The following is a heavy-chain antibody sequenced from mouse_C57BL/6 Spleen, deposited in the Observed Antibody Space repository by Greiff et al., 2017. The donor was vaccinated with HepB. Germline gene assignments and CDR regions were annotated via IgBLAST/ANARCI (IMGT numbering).Heavy chain of an antibody. Sequence: EVQRVESGGGLVKPGGSLKLSCAASGFTFSSYTMSWVRQTPEKRLEWVATISGGGGNTYYPDSVKGRFTISRDNAKNTLYLQMSSLRSEDTALYYCARRPYYYGSTGYFDVWGTGTTVTVSS. CDR2: ISGGGGNT. CDR3: ARRPYYYGSTGYFDV. D-gene: IGHD1-1*01. CDR1: GFTFSSYT. J-gene: IGHJ1*03. V-gene: IGHV5-9*01.